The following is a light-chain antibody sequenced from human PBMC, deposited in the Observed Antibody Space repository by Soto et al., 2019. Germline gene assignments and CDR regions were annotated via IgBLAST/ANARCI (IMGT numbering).Light chain of an antibody. CDR2: AVS. CDR3: QQSNTTPWT. Sequence: DIQMTQSPSSLSASVGDRVTITCRASQSVKNFLNRYQQKPGKAPKLLVYAVSNLQSGVPSRFSASVSGTDFTLTISSLQPEDFETYYWQQSNTTPWTFGQRTRLE. V-gene: IGKV1-39*01. CDR1: QSVKNF. J-gene: IGKJ5*01.